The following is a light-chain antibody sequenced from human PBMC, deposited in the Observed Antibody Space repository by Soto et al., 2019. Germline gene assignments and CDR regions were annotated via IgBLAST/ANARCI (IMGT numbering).Light chain of an antibody. J-gene: IGKJ5*01. CDR3: MQGTQLPRGT. V-gene: IGKV2-30*01. Sequence: DVLMTQSPLSLPVTLGQPASISCRSSQSLVYSDGNTYLNWVQQRPGQSPSRLIYKVSNRDSGVPDRFSGRGAGTDFTLKISRVEAGDVGGKYCMQGTQLPRGTLGEGPRLEIK. CDR2: KVS. CDR1: QSLVYSDGNTY.